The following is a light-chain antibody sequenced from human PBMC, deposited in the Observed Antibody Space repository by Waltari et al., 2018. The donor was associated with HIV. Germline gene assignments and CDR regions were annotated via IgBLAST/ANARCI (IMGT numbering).Light chain of an antibody. CDR2: NNE. CDR3: ATWDDGLSGWV. CDR1: ASNIGGNT. Sequence: QSVVTQPPSASGTPGQRVTMSCSGSASNIGGNTVNWYQHLPQTAPKLLIYNNEERPSGFPDRFSASKTGTSAALDISGLQSEDEADYYCATWDDGLSGWVFGGGTKLTVL. V-gene: IGLV1-44*01. J-gene: IGLJ3*02.